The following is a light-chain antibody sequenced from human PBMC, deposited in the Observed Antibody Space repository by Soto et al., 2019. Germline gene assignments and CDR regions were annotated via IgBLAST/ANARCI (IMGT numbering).Light chain of an antibody. CDR2: VAS. Sequence: DIQMTQSPSSLSASVGDRVTITCRASQGISNYLAWYQQQPGKVPNLLIYVASTLQSGVPSRFSGSGSGTDVTPTISSLQPEDDATTYCQKYNSAPWTFGQGTKVEIK. CDR3: QKYNSAPWT. V-gene: IGKV1-27*01. J-gene: IGKJ1*01. CDR1: QGISNY.